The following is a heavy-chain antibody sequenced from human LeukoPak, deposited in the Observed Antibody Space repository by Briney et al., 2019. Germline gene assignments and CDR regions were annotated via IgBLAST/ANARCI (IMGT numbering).Heavy chain of an antibody. D-gene: IGHD3-10*01. Sequence: GGSLRLSCAASGFTFSSYGMHWVRQAPGRGLEWVAVISYDGSNKYYADSVKGRFTISRDNSKNTLYLQMNSLRAEDTAVYYCVFEGRADAFDIWGQGTMVTVSS. CDR1: GFTFSSYG. CDR2: ISYDGSNK. J-gene: IGHJ3*02. CDR3: VFEGRADAFDI. V-gene: IGHV3-30*03.